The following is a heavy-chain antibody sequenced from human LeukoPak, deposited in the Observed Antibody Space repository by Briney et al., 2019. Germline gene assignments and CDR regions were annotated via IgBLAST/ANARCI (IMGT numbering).Heavy chain of an antibody. CDR2: INHSGST. CDR1: GGSFSGYY. J-gene: IGHJ4*02. Sequence: PLETLSLTCAVYGGSFSGYYWSWIRQPPGKGLEWIGEINHSGSTNYNPSLKSRVTISVDTSKNQFSLKLSSVTAADTAVYYCARGRQPGYYYDSSGYLSYWGQGTLVTVSS. V-gene: IGHV4-34*01. CDR3: ARGRQPGYYYDSSGYLSY. D-gene: IGHD3-22*01.